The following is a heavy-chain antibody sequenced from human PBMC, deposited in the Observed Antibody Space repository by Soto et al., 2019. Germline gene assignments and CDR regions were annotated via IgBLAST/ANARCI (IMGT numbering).Heavy chain of an antibody. CDR1: GGSISSGGYY. V-gene: IGHV4-31*03. Sequence: KSSETLSLTCTVSGGSISSGGYYWSWIRQHPGKGLEWIGYIYYSGSTYYNPSLKSRVTISVDTSKNQFSLKLSSVTAADTAVYYCARDHFGVKGYYYYGMDVWGQGTTVTVSS. CDR3: ARDHFGVKGYYYYGMDV. J-gene: IGHJ6*02. D-gene: IGHD3-3*01. CDR2: IYYSGST.